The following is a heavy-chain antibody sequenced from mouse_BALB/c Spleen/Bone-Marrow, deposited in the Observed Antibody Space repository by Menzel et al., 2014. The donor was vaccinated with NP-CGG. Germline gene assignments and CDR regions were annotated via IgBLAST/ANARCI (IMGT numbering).Heavy chain of an antibody. CDR3: TRRGLSYWYFDV. CDR1: GYTFTSYW. V-gene: IGHV1S22*01. Sequence: KQSGSELARPGASVKLSCKASGYTFTSYWMHWVKQRPGQGLEWIGNIYPGTGSTNYDEKFKSKGTLTVDTSSSTAYMHLSSLTSEDSAVYFCTRRGLSYWYFDVWGAGTTVTVSS. J-gene: IGHJ1*01. D-gene: IGHD3-3*01. CDR2: IYPGTGST.